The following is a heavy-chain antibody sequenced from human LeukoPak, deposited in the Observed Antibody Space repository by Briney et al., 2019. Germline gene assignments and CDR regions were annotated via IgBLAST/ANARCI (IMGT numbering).Heavy chain of an antibody. CDR1: GLAVSDSY. D-gene: IGHD6-19*01. Sequence: GGSLRLSCEASGLAVSDSYMGWVRQAPGRGLEGVSLIYSGGNTYYPDSVEGRFSISRDNSKNALYLQMNSVRAEDTAVYYCAALGGNSGWNPFDYWGQGTLVSVSS. CDR2: IYSGGNT. CDR3: AALGGNSGWNPFDY. V-gene: IGHV3-53*01. J-gene: IGHJ4*02.